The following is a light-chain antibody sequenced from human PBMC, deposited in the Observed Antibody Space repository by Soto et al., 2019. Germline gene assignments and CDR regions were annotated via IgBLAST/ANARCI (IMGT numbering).Light chain of an antibody. CDR2: GAS. CDR3: QQYNNCPPLT. Sequence: EIVMTQSPATLSVSPGERATLSCRASQSVSSNLAWYQQKPGQAPRLLLYGASTRATGIPARFSGSGSGTEFTLTISSLQSEDFAVYYCQQYNNCPPLTFGGGTKVEIK. J-gene: IGKJ4*01. CDR1: QSVSSN. V-gene: IGKV3-15*01.